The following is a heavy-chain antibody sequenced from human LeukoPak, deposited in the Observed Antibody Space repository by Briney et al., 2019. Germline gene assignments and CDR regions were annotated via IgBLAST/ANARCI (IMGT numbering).Heavy chain of an antibody. D-gene: IGHD6-13*01. CDR2: IYYSGST. Sequence: SETLSLICTVSGDSISSYCWSSIRQPPGKGLEWIGYIYYSGSTNYNPSLKSRVTIAVDTSKNQFSLKLSSVTAADAAVYYCARAKVGYSSSWYTSDYWGQGTLVTVSS. CDR1: GDSISSYC. J-gene: IGHJ4*02. CDR3: ARAKVGYSSSWYTSDY. V-gene: IGHV4-59*01.